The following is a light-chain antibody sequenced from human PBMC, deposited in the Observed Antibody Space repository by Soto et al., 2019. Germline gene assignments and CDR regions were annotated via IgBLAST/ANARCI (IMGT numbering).Light chain of an antibody. Sequence: EIEMTQSPATLSVSLGERATLSCRASQSVSTDLAWYQQKPGQAPRLLIFGASTRATGIPARFSGSGSGTEFILTISSLQSEDSAVYYCHQYNYWPPETFGQGTKVEIK. CDR2: GAS. J-gene: IGKJ1*01. CDR1: QSVSTD. CDR3: HQYNYWPPET. V-gene: IGKV3-15*01.